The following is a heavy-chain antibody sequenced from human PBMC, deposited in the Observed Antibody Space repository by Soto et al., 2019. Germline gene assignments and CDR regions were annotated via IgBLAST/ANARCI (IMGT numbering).Heavy chain of an antibody. CDR3: ARGRGDGYNQDWYFDL. D-gene: IGHD3-10*01. V-gene: IGHV4-34*01. J-gene: IGHJ2*01. CDR1: GGSFIGYY. Sequence: SETLSLTCAVYGGSFIGYYWSWIRQPPGKGLEWIGEINNSGSTNYNPSLKSRVSISVGTSNNQFSLKLSSVTAADTAVYYCARGRGDGYNQDWYFDLWGRGTLVTVSS. CDR2: INNSGST.